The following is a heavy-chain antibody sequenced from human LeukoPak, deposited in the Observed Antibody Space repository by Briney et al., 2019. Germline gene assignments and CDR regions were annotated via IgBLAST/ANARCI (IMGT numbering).Heavy chain of an antibody. CDR2: ISSSSSTI. CDR3: ARDPPMVRGVIITGTRDY. V-gene: IGHV3-48*01. Sequence: GGSLRLSCAASGFTFSSYSMNWVRQAPGKGLEWVSYISSSSSTIYYADSVKGRFTISRDNAKNSLYLQMNSLRAEDTAVYYCARDPPMVRGVIITGTRDYWGQGTLVTVSS. D-gene: IGHD3-10*01. CDR1: GFTFSSYS. J-gene: IGHJ4*02.